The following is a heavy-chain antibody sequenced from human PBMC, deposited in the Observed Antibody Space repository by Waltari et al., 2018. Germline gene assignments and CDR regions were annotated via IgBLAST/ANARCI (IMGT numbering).Heavy chain of an antibody. J-gene: IGHJ4*02. CDR1: GFTFSTYA. Sequence: EVQLLESGGGLLQPGGSLRLSCAASGFTFSTYAMTWVRQAPGKGLEWVSGISGRGGSTYDADSVKGRFTISRDNSKNTLYLQMNSLRAEDTAVYYCAKADMIQLWLGSTFKFDYWGQGTLVTVSS. CDR3: AKADMIQLWLGSTFKFDY. CDR2: ISGRGGST. V-gene: IGHV3-23*01. D-gene: IGHD5-18*01.